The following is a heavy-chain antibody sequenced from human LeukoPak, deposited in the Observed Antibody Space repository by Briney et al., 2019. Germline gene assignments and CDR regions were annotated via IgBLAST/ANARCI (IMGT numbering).Heavy chain of an antibody. J-gene: IGHJ4*02. D-gene: IGHD2-2*01. CDR1: GFTFSTYA. CDR3: AKGGSPSCYSSSGY. Sequence: PGGSLRLSCAASGFTFSTYAMSWVRQAPGKGLEGVSAICGSDGSRYYADSVKGRFTISRDNSKNTLYLQMNSLRGEDTAVYYCAKGGSPSCYSSSGYWGQGILVTVSS. V-gene: IGHV3-23*01. CDR2: ICGSDGSR.